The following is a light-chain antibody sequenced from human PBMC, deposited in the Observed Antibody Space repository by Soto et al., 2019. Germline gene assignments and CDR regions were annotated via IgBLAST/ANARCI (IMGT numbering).Light chain of an antibody. Sequence: DIQVTMSGSTLSGSVGHRVTITCGASQTISSWLAWYQQKPGKAPKLLIYKASTLKSGVPSRFSGSGSGTEFTLTISSLQPDDFATYYCQHYNSYSEAFGQGTKVDIK. CDR1: QTISSW. V-gene: IGKV1-5*03. CDR3: QHYNSYSEA. J-gene: IGKJ1*01. CDR2: KAS.